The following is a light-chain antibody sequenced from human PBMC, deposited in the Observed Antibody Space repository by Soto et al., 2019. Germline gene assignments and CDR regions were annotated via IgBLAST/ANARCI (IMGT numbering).Light chain of an antibody. CDR2: DVT. J-gene: IGLJ1*01. V-gene: IGLV2-14*01. CDR3: SSYTSSSSYV. CDR1: SSVVGGYKY. Sequence: QSALTQPASVSGSPGQSITISCTGTSSVVGGYKYVSWYQQHPDKAPKLIIYDVTNRPSGISNRFSGSKSGNTASLTISGLEADDEADYYCSSYTSSSSYVFGTGTKLTVL.